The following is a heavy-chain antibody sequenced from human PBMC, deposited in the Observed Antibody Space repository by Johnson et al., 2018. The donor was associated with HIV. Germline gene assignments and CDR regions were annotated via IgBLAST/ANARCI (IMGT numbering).Heavy chain of an antibody. V-gene: IGHV3-64*01. Sequence: VQLVESGGGVVQPGGSLRLSCAASGFTFSSYAMHWVRQAPGKGLEYVSAISSDGGSSYSANSVKGRFTISRDNSKNTLYLQMSSLRAEDTAVYYCTRVKTDGRSGYRQSDIWGQGTMVTVSS. J-gene: IGHJ3*02. D-gene: IGHD3-22*01. CDR3: TRVKTDGRSGYRQSDI. CDR2: ISSDGGSS. CDR1: GFTFSSYA.